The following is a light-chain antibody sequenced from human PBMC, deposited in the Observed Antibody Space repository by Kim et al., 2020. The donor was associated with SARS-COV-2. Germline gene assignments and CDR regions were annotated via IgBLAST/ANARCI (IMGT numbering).Light chain of an antibody. CDR1: ALPKEY. J-gene: IGLJ3*02. V-gene: IGLV3-10*01. Sequence: SYELTQPPSVSVSPGQTARITCSGDALPKEYAYWYQQKSGQAPVVVMYEDSKRASGIPERFSGSSSGTTATLTITGAQVEDEADYYCYSTDSSGNHRVFGGGTQLTVL. CDR2: EDS. CDR3: YSTDSSGNHRV.